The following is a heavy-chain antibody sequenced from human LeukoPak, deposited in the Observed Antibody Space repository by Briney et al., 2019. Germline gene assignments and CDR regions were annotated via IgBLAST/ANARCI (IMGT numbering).Heavy chain of an antibody. CDR3: ARQTTSAAGPDY. CDR1: GGTFSSYA. J-gene: IGHJ4*02. V-gene: IGHV1-69*13. D-gene: IGHD6-13*01. Sequence: GASVKVSCKASGGTFSSYAISWVRQAPGQGLEWMGGIIPIFGTANYAQKFQGRVTITADESTSTAYMELSSLRSEDTAVYYCARQTTSAAGPDYWGQGTLVTVSS. CDR2: IIPIFGTA.